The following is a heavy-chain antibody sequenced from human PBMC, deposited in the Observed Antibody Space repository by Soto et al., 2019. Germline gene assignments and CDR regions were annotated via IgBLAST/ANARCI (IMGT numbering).Heavy chain of an antibody. Sequence: SVEVSCKASGGTLSSHAINWVRPAPGQRLEWMGGIIPIFGTANYAQKFQGRVTITADESTSTAYMELSSLRSEDTAVYYCARDSNYYDSSGYYASDYWGQGTLVTVSS. CDR2: IIPIFGTA. J-gene: IGHJ4*02. V-gene: IGHV1-69*13. CDR3: ARDSNYYDSSGYYASDY. CDR1: GGTLSSHA. D-gene: IGHD3-22*01.